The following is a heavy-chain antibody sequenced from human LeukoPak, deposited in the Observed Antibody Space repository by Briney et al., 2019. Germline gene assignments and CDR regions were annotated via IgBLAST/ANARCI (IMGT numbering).Heavy chain of an antibody. CDR3: ARQDVTESSYWYFDL. J-gene: IGHJ2*01. D-gene: IGHD2-2*01. CDR1: GGSISSYY. CDR2: IYTSGST. V-gene: IGHV4-4*07. Sequence: SETLSLTCTVSGGSISSYYWSWIRQPAGKGLEWIGRIYTSGSTNYNPSLKSRVTMSVDTSKNQFSLKLSSVTAADTAVYYCARQDVTESSYWYFDLWGRGTLVTVSS.